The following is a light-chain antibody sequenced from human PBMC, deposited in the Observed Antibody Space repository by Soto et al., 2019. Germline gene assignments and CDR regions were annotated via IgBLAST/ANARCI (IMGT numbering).Light chain of an antibody. J-gene: IGLJ1*01. CDR3: SSYTSSTTYV. CDR2: DVS. CDR1: SSDIGAYNY. Sequence: QSALTQPASVSGSPGQSIAISCTGTSSDIGAYNYVSWYQQHPGKAPKLIIYDVSNRPSGLSDRFSGSKSGNTASLTIFGLQAEDEADYSCSSYTSSTTYVFGTGTKVTVL. V-gene: IGLV2-14*03.